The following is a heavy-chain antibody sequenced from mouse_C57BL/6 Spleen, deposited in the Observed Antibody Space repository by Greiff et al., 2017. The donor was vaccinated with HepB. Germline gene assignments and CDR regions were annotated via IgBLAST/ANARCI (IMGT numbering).Heavy chain of an antibody. V-gene: IGHV1-53*01. D-gene: IGHD2-4*01. J-gene: IGHJ3*01. CDR1: GYTFTSYW. CDR2: INPSNGGT. CDR3: ARSTMITTELAY. Sequence: QVQLKHPGTELVKPGASVKLSCKASGYTFTSYWMHWVKQRPGQGLEWIGNINPSNGGTNYNEKFKSKATLTVDKSSSTAYMQLSSLTSEDSAVYYCARSTMITTELAYWGQGTLVTVSA.